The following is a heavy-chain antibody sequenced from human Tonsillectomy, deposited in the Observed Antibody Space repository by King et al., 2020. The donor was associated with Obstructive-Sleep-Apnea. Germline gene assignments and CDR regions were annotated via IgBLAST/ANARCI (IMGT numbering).Heavy chain of an antibody. CDR1: GFTFSNYS. CDR3: ARDDRGAFDI. Sequence: VQLVESGGGLIQPGGSLRLSCAASGFTFSNYSMTWVRQAPGKGLEWVANIKQDGSEKFYVDSVRGRLTMSRDNARNSVYLEMNSLRVDDTAVYHCARDDRGAFDIWGQGTMVSVSS. CDR2: IKQDGSEK. V-gene: IGHV3-7*01. J-gene: IGHJ3*02. D-gene: IGHD1-14*01.